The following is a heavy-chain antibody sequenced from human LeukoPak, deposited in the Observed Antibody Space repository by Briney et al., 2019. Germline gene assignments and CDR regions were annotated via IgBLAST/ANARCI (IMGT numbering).Heavy chain of an antibody. D-gene: IGHD1-1*01. CDR2: IYTGTNT. CDR3: ARETGTTPGHFDY. Sequence: GGSLRLSCAASGFTVSDNYMSWVRQPPGKGLEWVSFIYTGTNTYYADSVQGRFTISRDSSKNTLYLQMDSLRAEDTAVYYCARETGTTPGHFDYWGRGTLLTVSS. CDR1: GFTVSDNY. J-gene: IGHJ4*02. V-gene: IGHV3-53*01.